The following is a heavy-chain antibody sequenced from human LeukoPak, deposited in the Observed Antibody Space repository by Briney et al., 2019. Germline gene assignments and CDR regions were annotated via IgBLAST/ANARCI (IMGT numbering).Heavy chain of an antibody. J-gene: IGHJ4*02. CDR3: ARSGYYGSGSFSNFDY. D-gene: IGHD3-10*01. CDR2: IYYSGST. V-gene: IGHV4-30-2*01. CDR1: GGSISTGGYS. Sequence: TLSLTCAVSGGSISTGGYSWSWLRQPPGKGLEWIGYIYYSGSTYYNPSLKSRVTISVDRSKNQFSLKLTSVTAADTAMYYCARSGYYGSGSFSNFDYWGQGTLVTVSS.